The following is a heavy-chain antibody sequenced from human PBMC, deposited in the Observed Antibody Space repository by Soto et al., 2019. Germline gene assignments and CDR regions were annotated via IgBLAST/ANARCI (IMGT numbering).Heavy chain of an antibody. CDR2: IIPIFGTA. CDR3: ASPTGKLDY. D-gene: IGHD2-8*02. J-gene: IGHJ4*02. CDR1: GGTFSNYA. Sequence: QVQLAQSGAEVKKPGSSVKVSCKASGGTFSNYAISWVRQAPGEGLEWMGGIIPIFGTANYAQKFQGRVTITADESTSTAYMELSSLRSDDTAVYYCASPTGKLDYWGQGTLVTVSS. V-gene: IGHV1-69*01.